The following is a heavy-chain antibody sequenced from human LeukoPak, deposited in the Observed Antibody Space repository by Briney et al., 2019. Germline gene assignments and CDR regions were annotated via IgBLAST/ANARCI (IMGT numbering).Heavy chain of an antibody. CDR1: GGSFSGYY. CDR3: ARCGYYSRWVNY. D-gene: IGHD3-3*01. V-gene: IGHV4-34*01. CDR2: INHSGST. Sequence: ASETLSLTCAVYGGSFSGYYWSWIRQPPGKGLEWIGEINHSGSTNYNPSLKSRVTISVDTSKNRFSLKLSSVTAADTAVYYCARCGYYSRWVNYWGQGTLVTVSS. J-gene: IGHJ4*02.